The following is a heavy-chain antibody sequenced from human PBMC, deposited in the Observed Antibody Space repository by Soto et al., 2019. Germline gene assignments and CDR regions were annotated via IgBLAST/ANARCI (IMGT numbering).Heavy chain of an antibody. Sequence: GGSLRLSCAASGFTFSNAWMSWVRQAPGRGLQWVSAISGSGSPTYYADSVKGRFTISRDNSKNTLYLQMNSLGADDTAVYYCARDMSGGTYNYYYGMDVWGQGTTVTVSS. J-gene: IGHJ6*02. D-gene: IGHD1-26*01. CDR1: GFTFSNAW. V-gene: IGHV3-23*01. CDR2: ISGSGSPT. CDR3: ARDMSGGTYNYYYGMDV.